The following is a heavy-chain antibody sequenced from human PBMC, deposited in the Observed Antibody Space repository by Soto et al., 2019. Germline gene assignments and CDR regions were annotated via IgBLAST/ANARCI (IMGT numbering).Heavy chain of an antibody. CDR2: VLYGGP. Sequence: PSETLSLTCSVSGRSMSSNYWSWIRQSPDKGLEWLGYVLYGGPDYNPSLGGRVSMSVETSKSQFSLKLTSVTVADTAVYYCACYRGALYFESWGPGILVTVSS. D-gene: IGHD3-16*01. CDR3: ACYRGALYFES. V-gene: IGHV4-59*01. CDR1: GRSMSSNY. J-gene: IGHJ4*02.